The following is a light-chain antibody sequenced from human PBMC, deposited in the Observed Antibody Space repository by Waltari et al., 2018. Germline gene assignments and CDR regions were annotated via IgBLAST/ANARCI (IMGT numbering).Light chain of an antibody. CDR1: QSIGTF. Sequence: DIQMTQSPSALSASIGDRVTITCRASQSIGTFLNWYQHKPGRAPNLLIYDASSLESGVPSRFIGSGSGTDFTLTVTSLQPEDFATYYCQQSDSPPFTFGGGTKVDI. CDR2: DAS. CDR3: QQSDSPPFT. V-gene: IGKV1-39*01. J-gene: IGKJ4*01.